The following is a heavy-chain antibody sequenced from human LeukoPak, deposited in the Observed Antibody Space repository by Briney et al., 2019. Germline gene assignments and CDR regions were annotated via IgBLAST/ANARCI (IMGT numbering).Heavy chain of an antibody. CDR3: ANTYITIFGVVTSAEYFQH. V-gene: IGHV1-69*13. CDR1: GYTFTSYD. D-gene: IGHD3-3*01. CDR2: IIPIFGTA. J-gene: IGHJ1*01. Sequence: GASVKVSCKASGYTFTSYDINWVRQATGQGLEWMGGIIPIFGTANYAQKFQGRVTITADESTSTAYMELSSLRSEDTAVYYCANTYITIFGVVTSAEYFQHWGQGTLVTVSS.